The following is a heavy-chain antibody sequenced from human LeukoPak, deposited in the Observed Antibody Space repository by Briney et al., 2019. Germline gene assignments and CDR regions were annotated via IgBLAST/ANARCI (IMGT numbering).Heavy chain of an antibody. D-gene: IGHD3-16*01. Sequence: ASVKVPCKASGYTFTSYGISWVRQAPGQGLEWMGWISAYNGNTNYAQKLQGRVTMTTDTSTSTAYMELRSLRSDDTAVYYCASTVGITFGGRYGMDAWGQGTTVTVSS. CDR3: ASTVGITFGGRYGMDA. CDR2: ISAYNGNT. CDR1: GYTFTSYG. V-gene: IGHV1-18*01. J-gene: IGHJ6*02.